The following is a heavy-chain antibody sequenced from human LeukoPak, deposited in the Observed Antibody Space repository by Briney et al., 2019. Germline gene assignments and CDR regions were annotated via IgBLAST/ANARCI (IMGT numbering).Heavy chain of an antibody. J-gene: IGHJ4*02. V-gene: IGHV4-59*01. CDR1: GGSISSYY. CDR3: AGGGYGFPYYFDY. D-gene: IGHD5-12*01. Sequence: PSETLSLTCTVSGGSISSYYWSWIRQPPGKGLEWIGYIYYSGTTNYNPSLKSRVTISVDTSKNQFSLRLSSVTAADTAVYYCAGGGYGFPYYFDYWGQGTLVTVSS. CDR2: IYYSGTT.